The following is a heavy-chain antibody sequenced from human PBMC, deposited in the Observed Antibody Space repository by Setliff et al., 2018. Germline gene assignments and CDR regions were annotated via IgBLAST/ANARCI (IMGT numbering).Heavy chain of an antibody. CDR3: ARLVDYYYYMDV. V-gene: IGHV3-21*01. D-gene: IGHD2-2*01. J-gene: IGHJ6*03. CDR1: GFTFSTYS. CDR2: ISSSSSYI. Sequence: GGSLRLSCAASGFTFSTYSMNWVRQAPGRGLEWASSISSSSSYIYYADSVKGRFTISRDNAKDSLYLQMNSLRADDTAVYFCARLVDYYYYMDVWGKGTTVTVSS.